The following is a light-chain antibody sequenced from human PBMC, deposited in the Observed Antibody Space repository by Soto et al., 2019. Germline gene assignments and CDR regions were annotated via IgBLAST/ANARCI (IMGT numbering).Light chain of an antibody. V-gene: IGLV2-14*01. J-gene: IGLJ3*02. Sequence: QPVLTQPASVSGSPGQSITISCTGTSSDVGGYNYVSWYQQFPGKAPKLMIYEVSNRPSGVSDRFSGSKSGNTASLTISGLQAEDEANYYCSSYTTSNTLVFGGGTQLTVL. CDR1: SSDVGGYNY. CDR3: SSYTTSNTLV. CDR2: EVS.